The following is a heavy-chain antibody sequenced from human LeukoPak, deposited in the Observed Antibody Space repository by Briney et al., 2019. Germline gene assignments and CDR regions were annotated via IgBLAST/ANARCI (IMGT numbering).Heavy chain of an antibody. Sequence: PSETLSLTCAVYGGSFSGYYWSWIRQPPGKGLEWIGEINHSGSTNYNPSLKSRVTISVDTSKNQFSLKLGSVTAADTAVYYCARRRSGSYPYYYYYYMDVWGKGTTVTISS. J-gene: IGHJ6*03. D-gene: IGHD3-10*01. CDR2: INHSGST. CDR3: ARRRSGSYPYYYYYYMDV. CDR1: GGSFSGYY. V-gene: IGHV4-34*01.